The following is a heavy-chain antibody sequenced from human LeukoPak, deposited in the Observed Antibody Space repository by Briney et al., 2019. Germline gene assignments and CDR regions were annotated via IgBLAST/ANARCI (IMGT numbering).Heavy chain of an antibody. CDR2: IKQDGSEK. CDR1: GFTFSFYW. CDR3: ARNRDGYNSFDY. D-gene: IGHD5-24*01. J-gene: IGHJ4*02. Sequence: PGGSLRLSCAASGFTFSFYWMNWVRQAPGKGLEWVANIKQDGSEKYYVDSVKGRFTISRDNAKNSLYLQMNSLRAEDTAVYYCARNRDGYNSFDYWGQGTLVTVSS. V-gene: IGHV3-7*03.